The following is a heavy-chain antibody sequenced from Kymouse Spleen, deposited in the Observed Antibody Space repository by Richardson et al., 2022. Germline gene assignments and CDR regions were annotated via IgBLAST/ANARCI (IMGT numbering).Heavy chain of an antibody. CDR2: IWYDGSNK. CDR3: ARDLDTAMVFFDY. V-gene: IGHV3-33*01. J-gene: IGHJ4*02. Sequence: QVQLVESGGGVVQPGRSLRLSCAASGFTFSSYGMHWVRQAPGKGLEWVAVIWYDGSNKYYADSVKGRFTISRDNSKNTLYLQMNSLRAEDTAVYYCARDLDTAMVFFDYWGQGTLVTVSS. D-gene: IGHD5-18,IGHD5-18*01. CDR1: GFTFSSYG.